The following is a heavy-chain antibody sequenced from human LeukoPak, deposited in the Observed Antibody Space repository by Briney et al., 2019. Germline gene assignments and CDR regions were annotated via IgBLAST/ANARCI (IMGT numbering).Heavy chain of an antibody. V-gene: IGHV3-23*01. CDR2: ISGSGGST. CDR1: GFTFSSYA. D-gene: IGHD3-22*01. J-gene: IGHJ4*02. CDR3: AKDSPTYYYDSSGYLFDY. Sequence: WGSLRLSCAASGFTFSSYAMSWVRQAPGKGLEWVSAISGSGGSTYYADSVKGRLTISRDNSKNTLYLQMNSLRAEDTAVYYCAKDSPTYYYDSSGYLFDYWGQGTLVTVSS.